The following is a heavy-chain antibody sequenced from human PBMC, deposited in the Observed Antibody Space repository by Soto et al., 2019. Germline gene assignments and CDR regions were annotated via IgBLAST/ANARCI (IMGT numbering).Heavy chain of an antibody. CDR3: ARQGKRWDYGMDV. Sequence: SETLSLTCTVSGGSISSYYWSWIRQPPGKGLEWIGYIYYSGSTNYNPSLKSRVTISVDTSKNQFSLKLSSVTAADTAVYYCARQGKRWDYGMDVWGQGTTVTV. CDR2: IYYSGST. V-gene: IGHV4-59*01. CDR1: GGSISSYY. J-gene: IGHJ6*02.